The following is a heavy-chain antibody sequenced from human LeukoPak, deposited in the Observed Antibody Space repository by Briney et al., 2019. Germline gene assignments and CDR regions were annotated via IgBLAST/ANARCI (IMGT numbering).Heavy chain of an antibody. V-gene: IGHV3-30*18. CDR1: GFTFSSYG. J-gene: IGHJ5*02. Sequence: PGGSLRLSCAASGFTFSSYGMHWVRQAPGKGLEWVAVISYDGSNKYYADSVKGRFTISRDNSKNTLYLQMNSLRAEDTAVYYCAKEGRYSSGWYAARGIWFDPWGQGTLVTLSS. D-gene: IGHD6-19*01. CDR2: ISYDGSNK. CDR3: AKEGRYSSGWYAARGIWFDP.